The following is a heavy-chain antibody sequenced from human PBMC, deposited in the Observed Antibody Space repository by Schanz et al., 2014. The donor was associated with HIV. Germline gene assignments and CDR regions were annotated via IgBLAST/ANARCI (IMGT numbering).Heavy chain of an antibody. CDR1: GYNFNSYD. CDR2: MNPNSGNT. D-gene: IGHD3-3*01. J-gene: IGHJ6*02. Sequence: QVQLVQSGAEVKKPGASVRVACKASGYNFNSYDINWVRQATGQGLEWMGWMNPNSGNTGYAQKFQGRVTMTRNTSISTAYMELSSLRSEDTAVYYCARGECDFWSGYCPHFHYFDLDVWGPGTSVTVSS. V-gene: IGHV1-8*01. CDR3: ARGECDFWSGYCPHFHYFDLDV.